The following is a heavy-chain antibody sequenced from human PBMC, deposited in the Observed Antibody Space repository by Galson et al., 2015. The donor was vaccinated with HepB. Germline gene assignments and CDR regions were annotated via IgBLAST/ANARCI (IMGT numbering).Heavy chain of an antibody. Sequence: SLRLSCAASGFTFSSYAMTWVRQAPGKGLEWVSSISGSGASTYSADSVKGRFTISRDNSKNTLSLQMNSLRVEDTAVYYCAKGGRREDASYMWGQGTLVTISS. CDR1: GFTFSSYA. D-gene: IGHD3-10*01. V-gene: IGHV3-23*01. J-gene: IGHJ3*02. CDR2: ISGSGAST. CDR3: AKGGRREDASYM.